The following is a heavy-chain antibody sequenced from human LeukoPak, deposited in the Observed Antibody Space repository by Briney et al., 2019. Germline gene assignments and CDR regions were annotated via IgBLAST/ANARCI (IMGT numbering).Heavy chain of an antibody. CDR1: GGSISSYY. CDR2: IYYSGST. Sequence: SETLSLTCTVSGGSISSYYWSWIRQPPGKGLEWIGYIYYSGSTNYNPSLKSRVTISVDTSKNQFSLKLSSVTAADTAVYYCARVSSGGTAMVNHWGQGTLVTVSS. CDR3: ARVSSGGTAMVNH. V-gene: IGHV4-59*12. J-gene: IGHJ4*02. D-gene: IGHD5-18*01.